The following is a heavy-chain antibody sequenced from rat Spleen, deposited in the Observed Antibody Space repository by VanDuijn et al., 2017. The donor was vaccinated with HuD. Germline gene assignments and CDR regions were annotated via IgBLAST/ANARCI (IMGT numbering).Heavy chain of an antibody. V-gene: IGHV5-25*01. CDR1: GFTFSNYY. J-gene: IGHJ3*01. CDR2: IVDDGSNT. CDR3: ARENWVFDY. D-gene: IGHD5-1*01. Sequence: EVQLVESGGGLVQPGRSLKLSCAASGFTFSNYYMAWVRQAPTKGLEWVAAIVDDGSNTFYRDSVKGRFTISRDNAKSTLYLQVDSLRSEDTAIYYCARENWVFDYWGQGTLVTVSS.